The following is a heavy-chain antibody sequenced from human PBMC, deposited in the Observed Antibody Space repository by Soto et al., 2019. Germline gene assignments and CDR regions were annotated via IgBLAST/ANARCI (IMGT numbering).Heavy chain of an antibody. CDR2: IIPILGIA. J-gene: IGHJ4*02. Sequence: QVQLVQSGAEVKKPGSSVKVSCKASGGTFSSYTISWVRQAPGQGLEWMGRIIPILGIANYAQKFQGRVTXTXDXXTSTAYMELSSLRSEDTAVYYCARVRRDGYNYFDYWGQGTLVTVSS. D-gene: IGHD5-12*01. CDR1: GGTFSSYT. V-gene: IGHV1-69*02. CDR3: ARVRRDGYNYFDY.